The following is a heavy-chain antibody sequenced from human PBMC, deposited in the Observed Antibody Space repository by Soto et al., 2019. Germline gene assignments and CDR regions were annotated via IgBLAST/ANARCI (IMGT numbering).Heavy chain of an antibody. CDR2: INPAGNVQ. CDR1: GLTFSISW. CDR3: ATANTPYAFDM. Sequence: VQLVESGGGLVQPGESLRLYCTASGLTFSISWMTWVRQAPGEGLEWVSNINPAGNVQHYADSVKERFTISRDNAKNSLFLQMSGLRVEDTAVYYCATANTPYAFDMWGQGTMVTVSS. V-gene: IGHV3-7*01. J-gene: IGHJ3*02.